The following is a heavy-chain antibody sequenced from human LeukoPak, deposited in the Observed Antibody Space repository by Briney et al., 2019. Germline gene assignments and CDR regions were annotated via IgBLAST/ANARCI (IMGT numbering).Heavy chain of an antibody. V-gene: IGHV3-23*01. J-gene: IGHJ4*02. CDR2: ISGSDGST. CDR1: GFTFSSYA. CDR3: GRVAAANRHIDY. Sequence: GGSLRLSCAASGFTFSSYAMSWVRQAPGKGLEWVSAISGSDGSTYYADSVKGRFTISRDNSKNTLYLQMNTLRAEDTAVFYCGRVAAANRHIDYWGQGTLVTVSS. D-gene: IGHD6-13*01.